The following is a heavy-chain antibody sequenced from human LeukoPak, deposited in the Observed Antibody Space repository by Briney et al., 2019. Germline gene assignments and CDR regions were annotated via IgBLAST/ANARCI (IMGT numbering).Heavy chain of an antibody. D-gene: IGHD3-22*01. CDR2: IGSRSSYM. Sequence: GGSLRLSCAASGFTFSAYTMNWLRQAPGKGLEWVSSIGSRSSYMFYADSVKGRFTISRDDAKNSLYLQMNSLRAEDTALYYCARDHPNYDSDYWGQGTLVTVSS. CDR3: ARDHPNYDSDY. V-gene: IGHV3-21*01. CDR1: GFTFSAYT. J-gene: IGHJ4*02.